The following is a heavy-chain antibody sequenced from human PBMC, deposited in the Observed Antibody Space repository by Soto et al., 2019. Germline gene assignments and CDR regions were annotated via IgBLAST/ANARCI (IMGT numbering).Heavy chain of an antibody. Sequence: QVQLVQSGAEVKKPGSSVKVSCKASGGTFSSYAISWVRQAPGQGLEWMGGIIPIFGTANYAQKFQGRVTITADKSTSTAYMELSSLISEDTAVYYCASSLAARPPYYYYYGMDVWGQGTTVTVSS. V-gene: IGHV1-69*06. CDR1: GGTFSSYA. D-gene: IGHD6-6*01. CDR2: IIPIFGTA. J-gene: IGHJ6*02. CDR3: ASSLAARPPYYYYYGMDV.